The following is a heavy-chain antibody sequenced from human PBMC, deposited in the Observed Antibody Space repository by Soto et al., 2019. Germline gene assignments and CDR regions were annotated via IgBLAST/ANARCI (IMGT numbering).Heavy chain of an antibody. CDR1: VGSGSSGSYY. CDR2: IYYIGST. D-gene: IGHD6-13*01. CDR3: ARHEYSSSWYLRYYFDY. V-gene: IGHV4-61*01. Sequence: PSEMLSLTGTVSVGSGSSGSYYWSWILQPPGKGLEWIGYIYYIGSTNYNPSLKSRVTISVDTSKNQFSLKLSSVTAADTAVYYCARHEYSSSWYLRYYFDYWGQGTLVTVSS. J-gene: IGHJ4*02.